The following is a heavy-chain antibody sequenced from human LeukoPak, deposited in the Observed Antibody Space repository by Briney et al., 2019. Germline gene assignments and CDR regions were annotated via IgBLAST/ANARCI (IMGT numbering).Heavy chain of an antibody. J-gene: IGHJ4*02. Sequence: SETLSLTCTVSGGSVSSGRDYWSWIRQPPGKGLEWIGYDYCGGNTNYDPSLKRRVTISVDTSKNQFSLTLTSVTAADTAVYFCARDHFGSLDSWGQGILVTVSS. CDR2: DYCGGNT. V-gene: IGHV4-61*01. CDR1: GGSVSSGRDY. D-gene: IGHD3-10*01. CDR3: ARDHFGSLDS.